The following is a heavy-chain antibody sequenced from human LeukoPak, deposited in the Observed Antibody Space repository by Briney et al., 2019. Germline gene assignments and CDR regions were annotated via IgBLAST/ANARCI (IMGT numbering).Heavy chain of an antibody. D-gene: IGHD3-9*01. CDR1: GFTFSSYG. Sequence: GRSLRLSCAASGFTFSSYGMHWVRQAPGKGLEWVAVISYDGSNKYYADSVKGRFTISRDNSKNTLYLQMNSLRAEDTAVYYCASGYDILTGALPTDPYGMDVWGQGTTVTVSS. CDR2: ISYDGSNK. V-gene: IGHV3-30*03. CDR3: ASGYDILTGALPTDPYGMDV. J-gene: IGHJ6*02.